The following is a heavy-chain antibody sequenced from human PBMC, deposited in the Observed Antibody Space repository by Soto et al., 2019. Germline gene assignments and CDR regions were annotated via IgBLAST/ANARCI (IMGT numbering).Heavy chain of an antibody. CDR2: IKSKTDGGTA. CDR1: GFTFTNAW. V-gene: IGHV3-15*07. Sequence: EVQLVESGGGLVKPGVSLRLSCAASGFTFTNAWMNWVRQAPGKGLEWVGRIKSKTDGGTADYAAPVTGRFTISRDDSRTTLYLQMDSLKADDTAVYYCTPGGVPAAEKGYSYCAMAVWGQGTTVTVSS. J-gene: IGHJ6*02. D-gene: IGHD2-2*01. CDR3: TPGGVPAAEKGYSYCAMAV.